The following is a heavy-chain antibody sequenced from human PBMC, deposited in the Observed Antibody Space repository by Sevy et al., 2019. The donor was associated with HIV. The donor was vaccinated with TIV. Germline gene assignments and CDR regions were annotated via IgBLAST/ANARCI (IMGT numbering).Heavy chain of an antibody. D-gene: IGHD3-3*01. J-gene: IGHJ3*02. CDR1: GFNFSSYG. CDR3: AKESGSYYDFWSGHDAFAI. CDR2: ISYDGSSK. V-gene: IGHV3-30*18. Sequence: GGSRRLSCAASGFNFSSYGMHWVRQAPGKGLEWVAVISYDGSSKYYADSVKGRFTISRDNSKNTVYLQINRLRAEDTAVYYCAKESGSYYDFWSGHDAFAIWGQGTMVTVSS.